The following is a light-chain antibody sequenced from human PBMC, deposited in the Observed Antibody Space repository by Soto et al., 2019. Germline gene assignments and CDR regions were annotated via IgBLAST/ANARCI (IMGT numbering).Light chain of an antibody. CDR3: CSYAGSYTHV. CDR1: SSDVGGYNY. J-gene: IGLJ1*01. CDR2: DVS. Sequence: QSVLNQPRSVSGSAGHAVTISCTGTSSDVGGYNYVSWYQQHPGKAPKLMMYDVSKRPSGVLDRFSGSKSGNTASLTISGLQAEDEADYYCCSYAGSYTHVFGTGTKVTVL. V-gene: IGLV2-11*01.